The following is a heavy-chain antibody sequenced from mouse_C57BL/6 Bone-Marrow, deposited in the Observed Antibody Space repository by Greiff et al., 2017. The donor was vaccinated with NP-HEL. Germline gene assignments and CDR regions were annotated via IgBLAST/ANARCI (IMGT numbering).Heavy chain of an antibody. D-gene: IGHD4-1*01. V-gene: IGHV2-5*01. CDR2: IWRGGST. CDR1: GFSLTSYG. Sequence: VQLQQSGPGLVQPSQCLSITCTVSGFSLTSYGVHWVRQSPGKGLEWLGVIWRGGSTDTNAAFMSRLSITKDNSKSQVVFKMNSLQADDTAIYYCAKGGDLLGRLDYWGQGTTLTVSS. CDR3: AKGGDLLGRLDY. J-gene: IGHJ2*01.